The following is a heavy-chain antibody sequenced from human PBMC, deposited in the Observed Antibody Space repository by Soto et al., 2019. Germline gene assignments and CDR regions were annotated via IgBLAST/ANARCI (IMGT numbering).Heavy chain of an antibody. J-gene: IGHJ4*02. Sequence: LETLSLTCAVSGGTISSSNWWSWVRQPPGKGLEWIGEIYYSGSPSYNPSLKSRVTISVDASKDQFSLRLSSVTAADTGVYYWERHRRGGTEYDGNDYWGQEALATVS. CDR3: ERHRRGGTEYDGNDY. CDR2: IYYSGSP. V-gene: IGHV4-4*02. D-gene: IGHD2-15*01. CDR1: GGTISSSNW.